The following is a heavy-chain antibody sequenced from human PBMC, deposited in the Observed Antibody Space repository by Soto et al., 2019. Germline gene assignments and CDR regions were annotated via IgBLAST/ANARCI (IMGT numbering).Heavy chain of an antibody. CDR3: ARMYSSSWYWFDP. J-gene: IGHJ5*02. D-gene: IGHD6-13*01. V-gene: IGHV1-69*06. Sequence: GASVKVSCKASGGTFSSYAISWVRQAPGQGLEWMGGIIPIFGTANYAQKFQGRVTITADKSTSTAYMELSSLRSEDTAVYYCARMYSSSWYWFDPCGQGTLVTVSS. CDR2: IIPIFGTA. CDR1: GGTFSSYA.